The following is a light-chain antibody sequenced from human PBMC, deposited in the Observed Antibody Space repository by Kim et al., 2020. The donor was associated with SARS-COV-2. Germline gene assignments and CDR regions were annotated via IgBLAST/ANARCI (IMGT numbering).Light chain of an antibody. J-gene: IGLJ3*02. CDR2: YNN. CDR3: AAWDGSLSVWV. CDR1: NSNIESTY. Sequence: ELTQPPSTSGTPGQRVTISCSGSNSNIESTYIYWYQQFPGTAPKLLIYYNNQRPSGVPARFSGSRSGTSASLAISGLRSEDEADYYCAAWDGSLSVWVFGGGTQLTVL. V-gene: IGLV1-47*02.